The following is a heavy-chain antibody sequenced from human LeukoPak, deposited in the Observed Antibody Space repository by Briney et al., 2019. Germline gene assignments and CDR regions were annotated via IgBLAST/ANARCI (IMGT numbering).Heavy chain of an antibody. J-gene: IGHJ4*02. D-gene: IGHD3/OR15-3a*01. CDR1: GFTFSSYG. Sequence: PGGSLRLSCAASGFTFSSYGMHWVRQAPGKGLEWVGRIKSKTDGGTTDYAAPVKGRFTISRDDSKNTVYLQMNSLETEDTAVYYCKTLMFYVGNWGQGTLVTVSS. CDR3: KTLMFYVGN. V-gene: IGHV3-15*01. CDR2: IKSKTDGGTT.